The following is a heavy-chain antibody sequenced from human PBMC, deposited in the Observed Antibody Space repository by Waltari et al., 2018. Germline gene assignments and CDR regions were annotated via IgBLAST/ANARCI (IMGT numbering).Heavy chain of an antibody. CDR3: ARGADL. Sequence: EVQLVESGGDSVQPGGSLRLSCAASGCTLSGTWLHWVRQVPVRGLVWVSRISGDGSTINYADSVKGRFTISRDTAKNTLYLQMNSLRAEDTAVYYCARGADLRGQGILVTVSS. CDR1: GCTLSGTW. CDR2: ISGDGSTI. J-gene: IGHJ4*02. D-gene: IGHD3-3*01. V-gene: IGHV3-74*01.